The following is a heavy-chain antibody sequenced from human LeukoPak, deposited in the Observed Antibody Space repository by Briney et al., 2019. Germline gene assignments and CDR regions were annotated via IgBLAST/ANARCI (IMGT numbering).Heavy chain of an antibody. V-gene: IGHV5-51*01. D-gene: IGHD2-21*01. J-gene: IGHJ3*02. CDR2: FYPVDSDP. CDR3: ARRVVVNSEAFDI. CDR1: GSPFTSYW. Sequence: GESLEISCQGSGSPFTSYWITWSGQLPGKGLDWTRIFYPVDSDPRYSPSCQGQVTISDEKSISTAYLQWSSLKASDTAMYYCARRVVVNSEAFDIWGQGTMVTVSS.